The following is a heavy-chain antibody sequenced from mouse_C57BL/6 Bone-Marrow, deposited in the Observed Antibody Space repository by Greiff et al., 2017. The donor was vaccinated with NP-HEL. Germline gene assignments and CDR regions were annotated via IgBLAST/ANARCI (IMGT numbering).Heavy chain of an antibody. J-gene: IGHJ4*01. CDR2: ISSGSSTI. CDR1: GFTFSDYG. D-gene: IGHD1-1*01. Sequence: EVKVVESGGGLVKPGGSLKLSCAASGFTFSDYGMHWVRQAPEKGLEWVAYISSGSSTIYYADTVKGRFTISRDNAKNTLFLQMTSLRSEDTAMYYCARLIYYYGSSLSYAMDYWGQGTSVTVSS. CDR3: ARLIYYYGSSLSYAMDY. V-gene: IGHV5-17*01.